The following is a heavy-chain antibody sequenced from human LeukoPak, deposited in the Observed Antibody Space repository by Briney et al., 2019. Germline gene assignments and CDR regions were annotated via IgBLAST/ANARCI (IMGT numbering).Heavy chain of an antibody. D-gene: IGHD4-17*01. J-gene: IGHJ6*02. CDR1: GFTFSSYA. V-gene: IGHV3-23*01. CDR2: ISGSGCST. CDR3: ATFSFGDYYYYYGMDV. Sequence: QPGASLRLSCAASGFTFSSYAMSWIRQAPAKGLELVSAISGSGCSTYYADSVKGRFTISRDNSKNTLYLQMNSLRAEDTAAYYCATFSFGDYYYYYGMDVWGQGTTVTVSS.